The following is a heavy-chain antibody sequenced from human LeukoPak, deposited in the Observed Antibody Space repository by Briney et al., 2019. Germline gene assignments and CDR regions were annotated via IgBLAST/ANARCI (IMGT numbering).Heavy chain of an antibody. J-gene: IGHJ6*03. Sequence: PSETLSLTCTVSRDSMIGYYWGWIRQPPGTGLDWVGNIFYRGSTTYNPSLKSRVTISVDTSKNQFSLKLSSVTAADTAVYYCARRDYLDHFYYIDVWDKGNTVTVSS. V-gene: IGHV4-59*12. CDR1: RDSMIGYY. CDR2: IFYRGST. CDR3: ARRDYLDHFYYIDV. D-gene: IGHD3-10*01.